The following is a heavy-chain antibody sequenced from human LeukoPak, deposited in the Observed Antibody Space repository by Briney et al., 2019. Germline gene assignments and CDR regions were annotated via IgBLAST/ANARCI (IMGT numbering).Heavy chain of an antibody. D-gene: IGHD4-23*01. J-gene: IGHJ4*02. CDR3: ARDNLVYDYGGFFDY. CDR1: GFTFSSYA. CDR2: ISYDGSNK. V-gene: IGHV3-30*04. Sequence: PGRSLRLSCAASGFTFSSYAMHWVRQAPGKGLEWVAVISYDGSNKYYADSVKGRFTISRDNSKNTLYLQMNSLRAEDTAVYYCARDNLVYDYGGFFDYWGQGTLVTVSS.